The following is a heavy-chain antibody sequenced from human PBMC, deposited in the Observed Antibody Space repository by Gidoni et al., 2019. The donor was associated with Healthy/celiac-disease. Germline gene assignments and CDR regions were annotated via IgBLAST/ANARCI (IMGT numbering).Heavy chain of an antibody. D-gene: IGHD6-19*01. CDR2: IYTSGST. CDR3: ARDRVAVAGTDYYYYGMDV. CDR1: GCSISSGSYY. J-gene: IGHJ6*02. Sequence: QVQLQESGPGLVKPSQTLSLTCSVSGCSISSGSYYWSWIRQPAGKGLEWIGRIYTSGSTNYNPSLKSRVTMSVDTSKNQFALKLSSVTAADTAVYYCARDRVAVAGTDYYYYGMDVWGQGTTVTVSS. V-gene: IGHV4-61*02.